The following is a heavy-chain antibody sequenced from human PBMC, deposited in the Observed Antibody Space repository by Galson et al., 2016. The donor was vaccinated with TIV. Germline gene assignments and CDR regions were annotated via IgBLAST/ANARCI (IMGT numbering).Heavy chain of an antibody. D-gene: IGHD3-22*01. CDR3: ATVAWFPGLSLDN. J-gene: IGHJ4*02. Sequence: SVKVSYKVSGDSLTDLVIHWVRQAPGKGLEWVGGFDPEVQKTIYAQNFQGRVTLTADTSIDTAYMELGSLRFEDTAVYFCATVAWFPGLSLDNWGQGTLVTVSS. CDR1: GDSLTDLV. CDR2: FDPEVQKT. V-gene: IGHV1-24*01.